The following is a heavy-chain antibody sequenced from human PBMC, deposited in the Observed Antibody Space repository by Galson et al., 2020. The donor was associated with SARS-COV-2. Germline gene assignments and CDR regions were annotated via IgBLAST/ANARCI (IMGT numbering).Heavy chain of an antibody. CDR2: IYYTGTT. V-gene: IGHV4-39*07. J-gene: IGHJ2*01. Sequence: SETLSLTCNVSGDSIRSSSYYWGWIRQSPGEGLEWIGSIYYTGTTFYNPSLKSRVTISVDTSKNHFSLRLSSVTAADTAVYYCVRDIARYTTSRYDFNWYFDFWGRGTLVTVSS. CDR1: GDSIRSSSYY. CDR3: VRDIARYTTSRYDFNWYFDF. D-gene: IGHD6-13*01.